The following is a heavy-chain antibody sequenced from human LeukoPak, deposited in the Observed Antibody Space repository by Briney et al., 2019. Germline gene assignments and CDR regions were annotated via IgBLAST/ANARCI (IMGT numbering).Heavy chain of an antibody. CDR1: GGSFSGYY. Sequence: PSETLSLTCAVYGGSFSGYYWSWIRQPPGKGLEWIGEINHSGSTNYNPSLKSRVTISVDTSKNQFSLKLSSVTAADTAVYYCARRGYSYGPTYLGWGQGTLITVSS. CDR3: ARRGYSYGPTYLG. J-gene: IGHJ4*02. V-gene: IGHV4-34*01. CDR2: INHSGST. D-gene: IGHD5-18*01.